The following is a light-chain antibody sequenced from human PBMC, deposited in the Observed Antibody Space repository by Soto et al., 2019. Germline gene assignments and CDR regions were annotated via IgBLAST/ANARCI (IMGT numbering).Light chain of an antibody. V-gene: IGKV1-39*01. CDR2: AAS. Sequence: IQMTQSPSSLSASVVDRVTITGLASQSISSYLTWYQQKPGKAPKRLIYAASSLQSGVPSRFSGSGSGTDFTLTISRVEPEDFALYYCQQYGTSLWTFGQGTKVDI. CDR1: QSISSY. CDR3: QQYGTSLWT. J-gene: IGKJ1*01.